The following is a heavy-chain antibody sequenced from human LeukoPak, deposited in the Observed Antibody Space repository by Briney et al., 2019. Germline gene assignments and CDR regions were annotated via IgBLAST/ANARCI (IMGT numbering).Heavy chain of an antibody. CDR3: AREVNYYYYMDV. V-gene: IGHV3-30*01. D-gene: IGHD4-11*01. CDR2: ISDGGSNT. CDR1: GFTFSDYG. Sequence: GGSLRLSCSASGFTFSDYGLHWVRQAPGKGLVWVAIISDGGSNTYYGDSVKGRFTVSRDNSKNTLYLQMTSLRVDDTAVYYCAREVNYYYYMDVWGKGTTVTVSS. J-gene: IGHJ6*03.